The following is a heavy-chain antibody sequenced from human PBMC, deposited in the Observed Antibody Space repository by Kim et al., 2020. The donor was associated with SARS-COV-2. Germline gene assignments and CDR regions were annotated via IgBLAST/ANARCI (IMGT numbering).Heavy chain of an antibody. CDR2: T. Sequence: TEYAAPVKGRFTISRDDSKNTLYLQMNSLKTEDTALYFCTTLTVAGSVDYWGQGTLVTVSS. V-gene: IGHV3-15*01. CDR3: TTLTVAGSVDY. D-gene: IGHD6-19*01. J-gene: IGHJ4*02.